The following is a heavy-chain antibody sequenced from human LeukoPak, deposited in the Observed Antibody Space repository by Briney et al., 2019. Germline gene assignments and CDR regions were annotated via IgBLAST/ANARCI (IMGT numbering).Heavy chain of an antibody. CDR2: IYHSGST. D-gene: IGHD4-17*01. CDR3: ARADYGDYAPYFEN. V-gene: IGHV4-4*02. Sequence: SETLSLTCAVSGGSISSSHWWSWVRQPPGKGLEWIGEIYHSGSTNYNPSLKSRVTISVDKSKNQLSLKLTSVTAADTAVYYCARADYGDYAPYFENWGQGSLVSVSS. J-gene: IGHJ4*02. CDR1: GGSISSSHW.